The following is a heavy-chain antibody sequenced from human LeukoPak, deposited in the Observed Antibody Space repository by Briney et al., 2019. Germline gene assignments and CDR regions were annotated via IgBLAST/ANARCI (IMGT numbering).Heavy chain of an antibody. J-gene: IGHJ4*02. Sequence: GGSLRLSCAASGFTVSSNYMTWVRQAPGKGLEWVSYISSSSTTRYYADSVKGRFTISRDNAKNSLYLQMNSLRDEDSAVYYCARDPHIAAAGTIFDYWGQGTLVTVSS. V-gene: IGHV3-48*02. D-gene: IGHD6-13*01. CDR1: GFTVSSNY. CDR2: ISSSSTTR. CDR3: ARDPHIAAAGTIFDY.